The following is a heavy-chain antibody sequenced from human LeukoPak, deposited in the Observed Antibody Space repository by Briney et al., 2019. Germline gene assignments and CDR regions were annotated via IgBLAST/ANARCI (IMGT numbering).Heavy chain of an antibody. CDR1: GGSFSGYY. CDR2: INHSGST. V-gene: IGHV4-34*01. Sequence: SETLSLTCAAYGGSFSGYYWSWIRQPPGKGLEWIGEINHSGSTNYNPSLKSRVTISVDTSKNQFSLKLSSVTAADTAVYYCARVPSPDDGDDYWGQGTLVTVSS. CDR3: ARVPSPDDGDDY. J-gene: IGHJ4*02. D-gene: IGHD7-27*01.